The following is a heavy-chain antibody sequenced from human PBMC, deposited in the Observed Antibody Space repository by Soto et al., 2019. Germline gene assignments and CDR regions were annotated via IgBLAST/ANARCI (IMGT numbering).Heavy chain of an antibody. V-gene: IGHV4-4*02. CDR2: IYHSGST. J-gene: IGHJ6*02. CDR3: AGPPQLGIAAAGTRYYYGMDV. Sequence: QVQLQESGPGLVKPSGTLSLTCAVSGGSISSSNWWSWVRQPPGKGLEWIGEIYHSGSTNYNPSLKSRVTISVDKSKNQFSLKLSSVTAADTAVYYCAGPPQLGIAAAGTRYYYGMDVWGQGTTVTVSS. CDR1: GGSISSSNW. D-gene: IGHD6-13*01.